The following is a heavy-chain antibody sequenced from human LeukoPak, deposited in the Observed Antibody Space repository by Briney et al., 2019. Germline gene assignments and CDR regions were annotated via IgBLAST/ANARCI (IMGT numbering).Heavy chain of an antibody. CDR3: ARDSALGHCGGDCYPDY. CDR2: IYSSGST. Sequence: SETLSLTCAVYGGSINNYYWSWIRQPAGKGLEWIGRIYSSGSTDYDPSLKSRVTMSLDTSNNQFSLKLTSVTAADTAVYYCARDSALGHCGGDCYPDYWGQGTLVTVSS. J-gene: IGHJ4*02. D-gene: IGHD2-21*02. V-gene: IGHV4-4*07. CDR1: GGSINNYY.